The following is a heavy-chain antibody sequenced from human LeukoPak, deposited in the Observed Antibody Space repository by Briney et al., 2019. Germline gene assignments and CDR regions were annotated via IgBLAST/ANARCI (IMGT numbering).Heavy chain of an antibody. CDR2: IRSKAYGGTT. D-gene: IGHD2-2*01. Sequence: GRSLRLSCTASGFTFGDYAMSWVRQAPGKGLEWVGFIRSKAYGGTTEYAASVKGRFTISRDDSKSIAYLQMNSLKTEDTAVYHCTRDWDVVAPAAMGYYYYYMDVWGKGTTVTVSS. CDR1: GFTFGDYA. CDR3: TRDWDVVAPAAMGYYYYYMDV. V-gene: IGHV3-49*04. J-gene: IGHJ6*03.